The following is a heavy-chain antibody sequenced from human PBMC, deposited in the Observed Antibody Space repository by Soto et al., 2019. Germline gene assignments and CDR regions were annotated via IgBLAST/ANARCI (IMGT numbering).Heavy chain of an antibody. Sequence: GGSLRLSCTASGFTFGDYAMSWFRQAPGKGLEWVGFIRSKAYGGTTEYAASVKGRFTISRDDSKSIAYLQMNSLKTEDTAVYYCTRGPYCSGGSCYSDATFDYWGQGTLVTVSS. CDR1: GFTFGDYA. CDR3: TRGPYCSGGSCYSDATFDY. CDR2: IRSKAYGGTT. D-gene: IGHD2-15*01. J-gene: IGHJ4*02. V-gene: IGHV3-49*03.